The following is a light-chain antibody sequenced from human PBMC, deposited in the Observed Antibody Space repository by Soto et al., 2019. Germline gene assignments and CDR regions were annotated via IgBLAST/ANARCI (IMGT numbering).Light chain of an antibody. CDR1: QSVSSY. CDR3: QQRSNWPPLT. Sequence: EIVLTQSPATLSLSPGERATLSCRASQSVSSYLAWYQQKPGLAPRLLIYDASNRATGIPARLSGSGSGTDFTLTISSLEPEDFAVYYCQQRSNWPPLTFGGGTKVEIK. CDR2: DAS. V-gene: IGKV3-11*01. J-gene: IGKJ4*01.